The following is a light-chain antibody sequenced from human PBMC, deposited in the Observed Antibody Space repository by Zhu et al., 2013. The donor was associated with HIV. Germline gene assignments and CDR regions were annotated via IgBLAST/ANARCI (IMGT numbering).Light chain of an antibody. Sequence: QSALTQSASVSGSPGQTVTISCFGTSSDIGSYGYVSWYQHRPGRAPKLMLYDVSSRPSGVSTRFSGSKSGNTASLTVSGLQAEDEADYYCSSYTANNVVIFGGGTRVTVL. CDR3: SSYTANNVVI. V-gene: IGLV2-14*01. J-gene: IGLJ2*01. CDR2: DVS. CDR1: SSDIGSYGY.